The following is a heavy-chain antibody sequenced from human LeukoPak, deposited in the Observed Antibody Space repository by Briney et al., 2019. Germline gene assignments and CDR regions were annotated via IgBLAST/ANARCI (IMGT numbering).Heavy chain of an antibody. CDR2: IHTSGTT. CDR1: GDSISSYW. J-gene: IGHJ4*02. Sequence: SETLSLTCTVSGDSISSYWWSWIRQPAGKGLEWIGRIHTSGTTNYNPSLKSRVTMSVDTSRNQFSLKLNSVTAADTAVYYCARGRKYTSGYRVTELGSWYSDYWGQGTLVTVSS. CDR3: ARGRKYTSGYRVTELGSWYSDY. D-gene: IGHD5-18*01. V-gene: IGHV4-4*07.